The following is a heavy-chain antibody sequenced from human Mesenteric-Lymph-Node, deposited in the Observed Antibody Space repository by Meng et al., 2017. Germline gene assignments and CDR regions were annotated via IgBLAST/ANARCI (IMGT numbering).Heavy chain of an antibody. CDR1: GFTFRNYA. CDR2: VTQDANEK. Sequence: GGSLRLSCAASGFTFRNYAMSWVRQAPGKGLEWVATVTQDANEKYYVDSVKGRFTISRDNAKNSLYLQMNSRRAEDTAIYYCARGVDYWGQGTLVTVSS. J-gene: IGHJ4*02. V-gene: IGHV3-7*01. CDR3: ARGVDY.